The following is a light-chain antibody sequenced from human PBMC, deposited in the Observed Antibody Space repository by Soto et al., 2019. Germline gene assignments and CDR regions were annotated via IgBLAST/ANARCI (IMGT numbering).Light chain of an antibody. CDR1: QSVSSSY. CDR2: GAS. Sequence: EIVLTQSPGTLSLSPGERATLSCRASQSVSSSYLAWYQQKPGQAPRLLIYGASSRATGIPDRFSGSGSGTDFTRTISRLEPEDFAVYYCQQYGSSPLLTFGGGTQVEIK. J-gene: IGKJ4*01. CDR3: QQYGSSPLLT. V-gene: IGKV3-20*01.